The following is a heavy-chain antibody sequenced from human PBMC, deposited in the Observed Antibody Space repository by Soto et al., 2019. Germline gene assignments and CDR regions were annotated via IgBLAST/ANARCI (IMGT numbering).Heavy chain of an antibody. Sequence: DVQLLESGGGLVQPEGSLRLSCAASGFTFSSYAMGWVRQGPGKGLEWVAVVSIGGSTHYPDCVRSRFTISRDNSKNALSLQMNRLTAEDTAEYFCAKRRGAGGHFDYWGQGALVTVSS. J-gene: IGHJ4*02. V-gene: IGHV3-23*01. D-gene: IGHD2-15*01. CDR3: AKRRGAGGHFDY. CDR1: GFTFSSYA. CDR2: VSIGGST.